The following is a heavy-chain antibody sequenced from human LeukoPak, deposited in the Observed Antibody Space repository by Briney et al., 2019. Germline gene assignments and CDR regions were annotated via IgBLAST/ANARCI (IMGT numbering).Heavy chain of an antibody. CDR2: ISSSGSTI. CDR3: AELGITMIGGV. D-gene: IGHD3-10*02. V-gene: IGHV3-48*03. Sequence: GGSLRLSCAASGFTFSSYEMNWVRQAPGKGLECVSYISSSGSTIYYSDSVKGRFTISRDNAKNSLYLQMNSLRAEDTAVYYCAELGITMIGGVWGKGTTVTISS. CDR1: GFTFSSYE. J-gene: IGHJ6*04.